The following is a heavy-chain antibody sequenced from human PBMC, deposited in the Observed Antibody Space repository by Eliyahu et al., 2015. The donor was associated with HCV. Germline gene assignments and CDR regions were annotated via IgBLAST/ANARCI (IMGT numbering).Heavy chain of an antibody. D-gene: IGHD6-19*01. J-gene: IGHJ5*02. CDR1: GGSITTYY. CDR3: ASGGGGIAVAGTGGWFDP. V-gene: IGHV4-59*12. Sequence: QVQLQESGPGLVQPSETLSLTCTVSGGSITTYYWSWIRQPPGKGLEWIGYTYYSGGANYNPSLKSRVSIAVDTSKNQFSLKLNSVTAADTAVYYCASGGGGIAVAGTGGWFDPWGQGTLVTVSS. CDR2: TYYSGGA.